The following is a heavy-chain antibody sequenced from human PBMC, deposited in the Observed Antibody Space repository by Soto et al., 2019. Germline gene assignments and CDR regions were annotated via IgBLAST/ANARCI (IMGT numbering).Heavy chain of an antibody. D-gene: IGHD5-18*01. CDR2: IFPGDSDT. J-gene: IGHJ4*02. Sequence: GESLKISCQGSRYSFSSYWIGWVRQMPGKGLEWMGVIFPGDSDTKYGPSFQGQVTISADTSISTAYLQWTSLKASDTAMYYCAVGYSYGEYYYDYWGQGTLVTVSS. V-gene: IGHV5-51*01. CDR3: AVGYSYGEYYYDY. CDR1: RYSFSSYW.